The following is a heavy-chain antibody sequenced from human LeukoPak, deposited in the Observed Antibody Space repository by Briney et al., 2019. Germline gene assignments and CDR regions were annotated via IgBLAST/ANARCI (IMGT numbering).Heavy chain of an antibody. V-gene: IGHV1-2*02. CDR1: GYTFTDYY. Sequence: ASVKVSCKASGYTFTDYYLHWGRQAPGQGLEWMGWINPNSGGTNYAQTFQGRVTMTRDTSITTAYLELSRLRSDDAAVYYCASIGYNHYFAYWGQGTLVTVSS. J-gene: IGHJ4*02. CDR2: INPNSGGT. CDR3: ASIGYNHYFAY. D-gene: IGHD5-24*01.